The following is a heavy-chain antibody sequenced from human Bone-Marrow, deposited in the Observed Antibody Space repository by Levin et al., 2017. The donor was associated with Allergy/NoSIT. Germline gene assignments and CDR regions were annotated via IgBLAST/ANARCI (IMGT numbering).Heavy chain of an antibody. V-gene: IGHV1-8*01. CDR2: MNSNSGNT. D-gene: IGHD6-13*01. J-gene: IGHJ3*02. Sequence: ASVKVSCKASGYTFTSFDINWVRQATGQGLEWMGWMNSNSGNTGYAQKFQGRVAMTRNTSISTAYMELSSLRSEDTAVYYCARGRGAAAGGRSDIWGQGTMVTVSS. CDR1: GYTFTSFD. CDR3: ARGRGAAAGGRSDI.